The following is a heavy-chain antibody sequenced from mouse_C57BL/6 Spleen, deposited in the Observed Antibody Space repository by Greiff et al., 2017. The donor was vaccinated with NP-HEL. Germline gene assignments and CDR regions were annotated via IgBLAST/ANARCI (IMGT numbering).Heavy chain of an antibody. CDR1: GYAFSSSW. CDR2: IYPGDGDT. D-gene: IGHD2-3*01. Sequence: VQLKESGPELVKPGASVKISCKASGYAFSSSWMNWVKQRPGKGLEWVGRIYPGDGDTNYNGKFKGKATLTADKSSSTAYMQLSSLTSEDSAVYFCARSGYYVGEYYYAMDYWGQGTSVTVSS. J-gene: IGHJ4*01. CDR3: ARSGYYVGEYYYAMDY. V-gene: IGHV1-82*01.